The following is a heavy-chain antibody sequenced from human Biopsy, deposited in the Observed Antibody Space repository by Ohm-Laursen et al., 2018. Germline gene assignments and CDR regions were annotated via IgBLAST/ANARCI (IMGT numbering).Heavy chain of an antibody. CDR2: IYPGGST. V-gene: IGHV4-4*07. Sequence: SETLSLTCNVSGGDINNYYWSWIRQPAGKGLEWIGRIYPGGSTNYNPSLKSRVTMSVDTSKKQLSLRPRSVTAVDTAMYYCASVVLGPTNDAFDLWGQGTMVVVSS. CDR3: ASVVLGPTNDAFDL. D-gene: IGHD3-22*01. J-gene: IGHJ3*01. CDR1: GGDINNYY.